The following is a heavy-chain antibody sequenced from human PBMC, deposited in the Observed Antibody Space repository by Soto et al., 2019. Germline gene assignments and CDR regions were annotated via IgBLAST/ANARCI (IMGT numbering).Heavy chain of an antibody. CDR1: GYRFTSYW. CDR2: IYPGDSDT. CDR3: ARNRRIPWLVPVHVYYYYGMDG. J-gene: IGHJ6*02. Sequence: GDSLKISCKGSGYRFTSYWIGWVRQMPGKGLEWMGIIYPGDSDTRYSPSFQGQVTISADKSISTAYLQWSSLKASDTAMYYCARNRRIPWLVPVHVYYYYGMDGWGQGTTVTVSS. D-gene: IGHD6-19*01. V-gene: IGHV5-51*01.